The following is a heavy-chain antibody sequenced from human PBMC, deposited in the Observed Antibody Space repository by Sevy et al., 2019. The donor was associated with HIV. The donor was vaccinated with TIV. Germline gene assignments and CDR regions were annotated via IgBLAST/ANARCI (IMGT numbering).Heavy chain of an antibody. D-gene: IGHD2-15*01. CDR3: VERYLGDIVVVVVATQVLEKYYGMDV. CDR1: GGTFSSYA. Sequence: ASVKVSCKASGGTFSSYAISWVRQAPGQGLEWMGGIIPIFGTANYAQKFQGRVTITADESTSTAYMELSSLRSEDTAVYYCVERYLGDIVVVVVATQVLEKYYGMDVWGQGTTVTVSS. V-gene: IGHV1-69*13. CDR2: IIPIFGTA. J-gene: IGHJ6*02.